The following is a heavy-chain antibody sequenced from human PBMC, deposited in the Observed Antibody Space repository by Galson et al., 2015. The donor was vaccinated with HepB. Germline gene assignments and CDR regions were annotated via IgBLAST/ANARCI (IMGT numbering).Heavy chain of an antibody. CDR3: AKDGIMVSNNPYQLHF. CDR1: GFTFSRYA. D-gene: IGHD2-8*01. CDR2: ITSNGGRT. Sequence: SLRLSCAASGFTFSRYAMTWVRQAPGKGLEWISSITSNGGRTFYTNSVKGQFTISRDNSTNTVVLQLSSLRPEDTAVYYCAKDGIMVSNNPYQLHFWGQGTLVSVSS. J-gene: IGHJ4*02. V-gene: IGHV3-23*01.